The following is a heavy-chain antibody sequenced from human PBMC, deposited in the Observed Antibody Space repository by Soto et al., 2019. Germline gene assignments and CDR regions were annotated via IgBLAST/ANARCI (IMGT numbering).Heavy chain of an antibody. Sequence: QVQLQESGPGLEKPSETLSLTCTVSGGSISSYYWSWIRQPPGKGLECIGYIYYSGSTNYNPSLKSRVTISVDTSKNQFSLKPSSVTAADTAVYYCARVRTTRTTTNWFDPWGQGTLVTVSS. CDR1: GGSISSYY. J-gene: IGHJ5*02. V-gene: IGHV4-59*01. D-gene: IGHD1-1*01. CDR2: IYYSGST. CDR3: ARVRTTRTTTNWFDP.